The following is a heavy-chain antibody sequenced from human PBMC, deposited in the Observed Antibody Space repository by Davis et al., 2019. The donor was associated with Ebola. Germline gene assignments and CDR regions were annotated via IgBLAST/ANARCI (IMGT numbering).Heavy chain of an antibody. CDR2: ISGSGGST. Sequence: PGGSLRLSCAASGFTFSSYAMSWVRQAPGKGLEWVSAISGSGGSTYYADSVKGRFTISRDNSKNTLYLQMNGLRAEDTAVYYCAIAYYYGSGSPYYMDVWGKGTTVTVSS. V-gene: IGHV3-23*01. D-gene: IGHD3-10*01. J-gene: IGHJ6*03. CDR1: GFTFSSYA. CDR3: AIAYYYGSGSPYYMDV.